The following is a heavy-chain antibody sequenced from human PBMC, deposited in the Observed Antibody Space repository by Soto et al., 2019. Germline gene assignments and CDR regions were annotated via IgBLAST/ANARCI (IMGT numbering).Heavy chain of an antibody. D-gene: IGHD3-22*01. J-gene: IGHJ6*02. V-gene: IGHV1-69*13. CDR2: IIPIFGTA. CDR1: GGTFSSYA. Sequence: SVKVSCKASGGTFSSYAISWVRQAPGQELEWMGGIIPIFGTANYAQKFQGRVTITADESTSTAYMELSSLRSEDTAVYYCARDRYYDSSGPPGGMDVWGQGTTVTV. CDR3: ARDRYYDSSGPPGGMDV.